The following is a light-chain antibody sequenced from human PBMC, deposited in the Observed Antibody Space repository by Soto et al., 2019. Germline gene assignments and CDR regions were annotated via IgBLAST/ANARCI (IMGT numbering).Light chain of an antibody. CDR1: SSDVGGYNY. Sequence: SVLTQPRSVSGSPGQSVTISCTGTSSDVGGYNYVSWYQQHPGKAPKLMIYDVSKRPSGVPDRFSGSKSGNTASLTISGLQAEDEDDYYCCSYAGSYTFVFGTGTKVTVL. J-gene: IGLJ1*01. V-gene: IGLV2-11*01. CDR2: DVS. CDR3: CSYAGSYTFV.